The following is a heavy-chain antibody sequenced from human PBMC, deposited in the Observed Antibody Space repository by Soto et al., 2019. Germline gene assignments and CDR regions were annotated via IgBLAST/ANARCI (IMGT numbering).Heavy chain of an antibody. CDR2: ISSSGSTI. Sequence: GGSLRLSCAASGFTFSDYYMSWIRQAPGKGLEWVSYISSSGSTIYYADSVKGRFTISRDNAKNSLYLQMNSLRAEDTAVYYCARVTSGYSYVDWFDPWGQGTLVTVSS. CDR3: ARVTSGYSYVDWFDP. V-gene: IGHV3-11*01. CDR1: GFTFSDYY. J-gene: IGHJ5*02. D-gene: IGHD5-18*01.